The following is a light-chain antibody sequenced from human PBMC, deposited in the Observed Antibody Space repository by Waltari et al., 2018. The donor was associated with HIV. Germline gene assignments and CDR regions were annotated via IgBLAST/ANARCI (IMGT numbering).Light chain of an antibody. J-gene: IGLJ3*02. CDR1: SSDVGGYAY. CDR3: YSYAGNFWV. CDR2: DVN. V-gene: IGLV2-11*01. Sequence: YALTQPRSVSGPPGQSVTISCTGTSSDVGGYAYVPWHQQNPGKAPILMIYDVNERPSGVPDRFSGSKSGNTASLTISGLQAEDEADYHCYSYAGNFWVFGGGTKLTVL.